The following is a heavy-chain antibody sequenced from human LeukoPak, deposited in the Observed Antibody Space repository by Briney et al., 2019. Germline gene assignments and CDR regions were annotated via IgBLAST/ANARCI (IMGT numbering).Heavy chain of an antibody. J-gene: IGHJ4*02. V-gene: IGHV1-2*02. D-gene: IGHD3-22*01. CDR2: INPNSGGT. Sequence: ASVKVSCKASGYTFTGYYMHWVRQAPGQGLEWMGWINPNSGGTNYAQKFQGRVTMTRDTSISTAYMELSRLRSDDTAVYYCARGGNYYDSRGYKIRFDYWGEGTLVTVSS. CDR1: GYTFTGYY. CDR3: ARGGNYYDSRGYKIRFDY.